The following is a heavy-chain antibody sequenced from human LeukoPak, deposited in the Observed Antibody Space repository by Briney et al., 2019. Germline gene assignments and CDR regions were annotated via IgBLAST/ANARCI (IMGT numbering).Heavy chain of an antibody. CDR1: GGSFSGYY. D-gene: IGHD3-10*01. Sequence: SETRSLTCAVYGGSFSGYYWSWIRQPPGKGLEWIGEINHSGSTNYNPSLKSRVTISVDTSKNQFSLKLSSVTAADTAVYYCARNTNPRFRATYYYGMDVWGQGTTVTVSS. J-gene: IGHJ6*02. V-gene: IGHV4-34*01. CDR3: ARNTNPRFRATYYYGMDV. CDR2: INHSGST.